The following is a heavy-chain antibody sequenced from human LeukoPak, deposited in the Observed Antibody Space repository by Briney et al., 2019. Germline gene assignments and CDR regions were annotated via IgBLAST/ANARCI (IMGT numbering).Heavy chain of an antibody. Sequence: GASVKVSCKASGGTFSSYAISWVRQAPGQGLEWMGGIIPIFGTANYAQKFQGRVTITADKSTSTAYMELSSLRSDDTAVYYCARALYSNYPDFDYWGQGTLVTVSS. D-gene: IGHD4-11*01. J-gene: IGHJ4*02. CDR3: ARALYSNYPDFDY. CDR2: IIPIFGTA. CDR1: GGTFSSYA. V-gene: IGHV1-69*06.